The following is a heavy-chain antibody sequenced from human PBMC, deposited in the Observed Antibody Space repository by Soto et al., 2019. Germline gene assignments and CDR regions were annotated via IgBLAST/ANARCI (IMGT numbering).Heavy chain of an antibody. V-gene: IGHV2-5*01. CDR3: AHVSNWSLGY. CDR2: IYWNDDK. D-gene: IGHD1-20*01. CDR1: GFSLSTSRVG. J-gene: IGHJ4*02. Sequence: QITLKESGPTLVKPTQTLTLTCSISGFSLSTSRVGVGWFRQPPGKALEWLALIYWNDDKGYSPSLKCRLTITQDTSKTQVVLSMTNMDPVDTATYFCAHVSNWSLGYWGQGTLVTVSS.